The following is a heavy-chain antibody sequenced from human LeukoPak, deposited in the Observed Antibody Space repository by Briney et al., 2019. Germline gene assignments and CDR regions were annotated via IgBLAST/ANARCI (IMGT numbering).Heavy chain of an antibody. V-gene: IGHV3-20*04. CDR1: GFTFDEYG. J-gene: IGHJ4*02. D-gene: IGHD1-20*01. CDR2: INWNGGST. CDR3: ARARVTGTGGYYSDY. Sequence: GGSLRLSCAASGFTFDEYGMSWVRQAPGKGLEWVSGINWNGGSTGYADSVKGRFSISRDNAKNSLYLQMNSLRAEDTALYYCARARVTGTGGYYSDYWGQGTLVTVSS.